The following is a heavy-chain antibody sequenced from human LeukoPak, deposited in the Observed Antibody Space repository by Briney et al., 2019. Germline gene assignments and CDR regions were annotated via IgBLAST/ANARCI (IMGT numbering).Heavy chain of an antibody. V-gene: IGHV3-30*03. CDR1: GFTFSSYG. CDR3: VSVLTVTFDS. J-gene: IGHJ4*02. Sequence: GGSLRLSCAASGFTFSSYGMHWVRQAPGKGLEWVAVISYDGRNKYYADSVQGRFTISRDNSKKTLYLQMNSLRAEDTAVYYCVSVLTVTFDSWGQGTLVTVSS. CDR2: ISYDGRNK. D-gene: IGHD4-17*01.